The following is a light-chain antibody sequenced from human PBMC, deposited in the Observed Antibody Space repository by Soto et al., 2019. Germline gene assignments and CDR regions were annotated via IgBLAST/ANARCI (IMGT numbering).Light chain of an antibody. CDR1: QSVSSN. J-gene: IGKJ1*01. CDR3: QQYNKWPPWT. V-gene: IGKV3-15*01. Sequence: EIVMTQSPATLSVSPGERTTLSCRASQSVSSNLAWYQQKPGQAPSLLIYGASTRGTGIPARFSGSGSGPEFILTISSLQSEVFAVYYCQQYNKWPPWTFGQGTKVEIK. CDR2: GAS.